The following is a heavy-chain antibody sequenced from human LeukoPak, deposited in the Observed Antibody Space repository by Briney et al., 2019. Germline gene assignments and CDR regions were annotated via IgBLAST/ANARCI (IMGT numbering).Heavy chain of an antibody. V-gene: IGHV4-39*01. D-gene: IGHD6-13*01. J-gene: IGHJ4*02. CDR1: GGSVSSSSYY. CDR3: ARWQQLGRFFDY. Sequence: SETLSLTCTVSGGSVSSSSYYWGWIRQPPGKGLEWIGSIYYSGSTYYNPSLKSRVTISVDTSKNQFSLKLSSVTAADTAVYYCARWQQLGRFFDYWGQGTLVTVSS. CDR2: IYYSGST.